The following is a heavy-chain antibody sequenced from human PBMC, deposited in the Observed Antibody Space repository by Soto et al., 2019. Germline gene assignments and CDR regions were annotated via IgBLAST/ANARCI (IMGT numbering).Heavy chain of an antibody. CDR1: GYTFSDYA. Sequence: QVQLVQSGGEVKKPGASVKVSFQASGYTFSDYAMSWVRQAPGQGLDWMCWISASTGSTDHAQNFQGSVDLTLDTSTNTAYMELRSLTSDDTAVYYCVRCYCSVGSCYACWHFELGGRGTLVTVAS. J-gene: IGHJ2*01. D-gene: IGHD2-15*01. V-gene: IGHV1-18*01. CDR2: ISASTGST. CDR3: VRCYCSVGSCYACWHFEL.